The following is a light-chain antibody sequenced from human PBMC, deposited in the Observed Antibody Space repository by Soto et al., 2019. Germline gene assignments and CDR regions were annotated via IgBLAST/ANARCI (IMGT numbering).Light chain of an antibody. CDR3: QEYNNWPPRS. CDR2: DAS. Sequence: EIVMTQSPATLSVSPGEGATLSCRASKSVNSNLAWYQQRPGQAPRLLIYDASTRATGIPTRFSGSGSGTEFTLSIGSLQSEDFAVYYCQEYNNWPPRSFGQGTKVEIK. CDR1: KSVNSN. V-gene: IGKV3-15*01. J-gene: IGKJ1*01.